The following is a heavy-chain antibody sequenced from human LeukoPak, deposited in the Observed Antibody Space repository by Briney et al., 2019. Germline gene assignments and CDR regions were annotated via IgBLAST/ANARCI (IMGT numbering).Heavy chain of an antibody. CDR1: GGSISSYY. Sequence: NPSETLSLTCTVSGGSISSYYWSWIRQPPGKGLEWIGYIYYSGSTNYNPSLKSRVTISVDTSKNQFSLKLSYVTAADTAVYYCARQSGITMIVVLIHDAFDIWGQGTMVTVSS. V-gene: IGHV4-59*08. CDR3: ARQSGITMIVVLIHDAFDI. D-gene: IGHD3-22*01. J-gene: IGHJ3*02. CDR2: IYYSGST.